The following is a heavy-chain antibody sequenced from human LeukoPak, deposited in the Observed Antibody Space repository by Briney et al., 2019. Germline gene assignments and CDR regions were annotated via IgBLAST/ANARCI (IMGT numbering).Heavy chain of an antibody. CDR3: ATDIRRYCSSTSCNYMDV. J-gene: IGHJ6*03. CDR2: LDPEDGET. Sequence: ASVKVSCKVSGYTHTELSMHWVRQAPGKGLEWMGGLDPEDGETIYAQKFQGRVTMTEDTSTDTAYMELSSLRSGDTAVYYCATDIRRYCSSTSCNYMDVWGKGTTVTVSS. V-gene: IGHV1-24*01. CDR1: GYTHTELS. D-gene: IGHD2-2*01.